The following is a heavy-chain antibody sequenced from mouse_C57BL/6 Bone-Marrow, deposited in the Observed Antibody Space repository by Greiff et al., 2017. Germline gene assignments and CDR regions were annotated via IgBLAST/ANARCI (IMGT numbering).Heavy chain of an antibody. CDR1: GYAFTNYL. CDR3: VIYDGDSFAY. J-gene: IGHJ3*01. CDR2: INPGSGGT. V-gene: IGHV1-54*01. Sequence: QVQLKESGAELVRPGTSVKVSCKASGYAFTNYLIEWVKQRPGQGLEWIGVINPGSGGTNYNEKFKGKATLTADKSSSTAYMQLSSLTSEDSAVYFCVIYDGDSFAYGGQGTLVTVSA. D-gene: IGHD2-3*01.